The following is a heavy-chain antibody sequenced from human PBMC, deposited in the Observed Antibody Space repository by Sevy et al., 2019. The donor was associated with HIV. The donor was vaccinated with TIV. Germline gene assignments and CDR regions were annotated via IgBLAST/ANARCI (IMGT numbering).Heavy chain of an antibody. CDR1: GFTFSSYA. Sequence: GGSQRLSCAASGFTFSSYAMHWVRQAPGKGLEWVAVISYDGSNKYYADSVKGRFTISRDNSRNTLYLQMDSLRAEDTAVYYCARDHYQLGYCSGGSCYPVYWGQGTLVTVSS. V-gene: IGHV3-30-3*01. D-gene: IGHD2-15*01. CDR2: ISYDGSNK. CDR3: ARDHYQLGYCSGGSCYPVY. J-gene: IGHJ4*02.